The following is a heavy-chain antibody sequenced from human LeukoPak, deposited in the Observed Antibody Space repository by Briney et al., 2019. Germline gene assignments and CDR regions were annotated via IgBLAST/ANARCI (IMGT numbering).Heavy chain of an antibody. CDR1: GGSIGTYY. CDR3: ARHPCSSISCYAGNWFDP. D-gene: IGHD2-2*01. Sequence: PSETLSLTCTVSGGSIGTYYWSWIRQSPGKGLEWIGYIYVTGTRYNPYLQSRVTISVDRSKNQFSLKLSSVTAADTAVYYCARHPCSSISCYAGNWFDPWGQGTLVTVSS. J-gene: IGHJ5*02. V-gene: IGHV4-59*08. CDR2: IYVTGT.